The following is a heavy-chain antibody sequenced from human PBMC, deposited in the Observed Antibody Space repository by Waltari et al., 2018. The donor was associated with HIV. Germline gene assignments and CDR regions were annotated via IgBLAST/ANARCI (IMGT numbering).Heavy chain of an antibody. Sequence: QLQLWESGPGLVGASEALSLTCFVSGGSLPSTNNYWGWIRQPPGEGLEWIGSIYYTGAAYYGPSLKSRVTISVDTSKNQFSLKLSSVTATDAAVYFCARAGRSFSSRPKTFDIWGPGTMVTVSS. CDR2: IYYTGAA. CDR3: ARAGRSFSSRPKTFDI. V-gene: IGHV4-39*01. CDR1: GGSLPSTNNY. D-gene: IGHD3-10*01. J-gene: IGHJ3*02.